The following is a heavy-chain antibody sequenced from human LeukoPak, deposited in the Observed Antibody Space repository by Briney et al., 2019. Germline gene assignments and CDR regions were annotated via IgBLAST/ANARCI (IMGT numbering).Heavy chain of an antibody. CDR3: ARDGYSSSQNLYYYYYMDV. V-gene: IGHV1-46*01. Sequence: ASVKVSCKASGYTFPSYYMHWVRQAPGPGLEWMGIINPSGGSTSYAQKFQGRVTMPRDMPTSTVYMELSSLRSEDTAVYYCARDGYSSSQNLYYYYYMDVWGKGTTVTVSS. CDR2: INPSGGST. J-gene: IGHJ6*03. CDR1: GYTFPSYY. D-gene: IGHD6-13*01.